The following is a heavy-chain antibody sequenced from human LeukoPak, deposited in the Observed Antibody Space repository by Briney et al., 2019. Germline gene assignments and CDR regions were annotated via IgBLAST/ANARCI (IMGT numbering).Heavy chain of an antibody. CDR3: ARSRIPSITGTVPLPYYFDY. V-gene: IGHV1-46*01. CDR1: GYTFTSYY. J-gene: IGHJ4*02. Sequence: GASVKVSCKASGYTFTSYYMHWVRQAPGQGLEWMGIINPSGGSTSYAQKFQGRVTMTRDTSTSTVYMELSSLRSDDTAMYYCARSRIPSITGTVPLPYYFDYWGQGTLVTVSS. D-gene: IGHD1-20*01. CDR2: INPSGGST.